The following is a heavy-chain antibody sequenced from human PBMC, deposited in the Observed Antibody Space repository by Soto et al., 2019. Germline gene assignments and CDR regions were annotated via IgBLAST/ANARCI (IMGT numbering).Heavy chain of an antibody. CDR1: GFTFSSYA. CDR2: ISYDGSNK. CDR3: ARDKSGSPPAEYFQH. V-gene: IGHV3-30-3*01. Sequence: GGSLKLSCADSGFTFSSYAMHWVRQAPEKELEWVAVISYDGSNKYYAVSVKGLFTISRDNSKNTLYLQMNSLRAEDTAVYDCARDKSGSPPAEYFQHWGQGTLVTVSS. J-gene: IGHJ1*01. D-gene: IGHD1-26*01.